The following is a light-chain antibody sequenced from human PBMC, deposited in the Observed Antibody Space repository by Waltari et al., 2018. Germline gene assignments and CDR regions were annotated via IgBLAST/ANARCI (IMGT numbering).Light chain of an antibody. CDR3: QQYFKTPLT. CDR2: WAS. V-gene: IGKV4-1*01. J-gene: IGKJ4*01. Sequence: DIVMTQSPDSLTVSLGERATINCKSSQTILYSSSNKNYLAWYQQKPRQPPKLLIYWASTRASGVPDRFSGTGSGTDFTLTISRLQAEDVAVYYCQQYFKTPLTFGGGTKVEIK. CDR1: QTILYSSSNKNY.